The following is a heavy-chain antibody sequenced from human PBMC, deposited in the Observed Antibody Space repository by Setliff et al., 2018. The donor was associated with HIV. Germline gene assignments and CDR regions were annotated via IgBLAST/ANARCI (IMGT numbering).Heavy chain of an antibody. D-gene: IGHD4-17*01. CDR2: IYYSGNT. CDR1: GGSITGYY. V-gene: IGHV4-4*08. J-gene: IGHJ4*02. Sequence: PSETLSLTCTVSGGSITGYYWSWIRQPPGKGLEWIGWIYYSGNTRYNPSLKSRVTISIDTSNNQISLRLSSVTAADTAMYYCVRDDYGYNGKGFDYWGPGTLVTVSS. CDR3: VRDDYGYNGKGFDY.